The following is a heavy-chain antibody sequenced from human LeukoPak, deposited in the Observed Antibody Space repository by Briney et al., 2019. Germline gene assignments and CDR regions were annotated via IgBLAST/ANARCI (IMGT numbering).Heavy chain of an antibody. Sequence: SETLSLTCTVSGGSISSSSYYWGWIRQPPGKGLEWIGSIYYSGSTYYNPSLKSRVTISVDTSKNQFSLKLSSVTAADTAVYYCARDQYDILTGYYQDNWFDPWGQGTLVTVSS. D-gene: IGHD3-9*01. CDR2: IYYSGST. J-gene: IGHJ5*02. V-gene: IGHV4-39*02. CDR3: ARDQYDILTGYYQDNWFDP. CDR1: GGSISSSSYY.